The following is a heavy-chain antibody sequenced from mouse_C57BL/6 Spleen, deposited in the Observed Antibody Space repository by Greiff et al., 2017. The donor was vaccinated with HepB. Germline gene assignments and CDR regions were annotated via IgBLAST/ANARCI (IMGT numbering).Heavy chain of an antibody. D-gene: IGHD2-4*01. CDR2: IDPSDSYT. CDR1: GYTFTSYW. Sequence: VQLQQSGAELVMPGASVKLSCKASGYTFTSYWMHWVKQRPGQGLEWIGEIDPSDSYTNYNQTFKGKSTLTVDKSSSTAYMQLSSLTSEDSAVYYCARWGYYDYDAWFAYWGQGTLVTVSA. CDR3: ARWGYYDYDAWFAY. J-gene: IGHJ3*01. V-gene: IGHV1-69*01.